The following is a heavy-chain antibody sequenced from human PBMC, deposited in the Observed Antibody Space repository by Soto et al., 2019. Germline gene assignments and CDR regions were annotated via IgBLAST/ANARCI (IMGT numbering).Heavy chain of an antibody. D-gene: IGHD6-13*01. CDR3: ARGLPIHSSSWYSAFDI. V-gene: IGHV3-74*02. J-gene: IGHJ3*02. CDR1: GFTFSDYY. CDR2: INSDGSST. Sequence: VQLVESGGGLVKPGGSLRLSCAASGFTFSDYYMSWVRQAPGKGLVWVSRINSDGSSTSYADSVKGRFTISRDNAKNTLYLQMNSLRAEDTAVYYCARGLPIHSSSWYSAFDIWGQGTMVTVSS.